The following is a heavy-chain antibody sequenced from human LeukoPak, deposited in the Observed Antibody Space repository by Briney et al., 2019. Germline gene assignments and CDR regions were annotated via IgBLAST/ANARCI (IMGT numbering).Heavy chain of an antibody. CDR3: ARFDYDILTGPYYYGMDV. D-gene: IGHD3-9*01. Sequence: ASVKVSCKASGYTFTSYGISWVRQAPGQGLEWMGWISAYNGNTNYAQKLQGRVTMTTDTSTSTAHMELRSLRSDDTAVYYCARFDYDILTGPYYYGMDVWGQGTTVTVSS. CDR2: ISAYNGNT. V-gene: IGHV1-18*01. CDR1: GYTFTSYG. J-gene: IGHJ6*02.